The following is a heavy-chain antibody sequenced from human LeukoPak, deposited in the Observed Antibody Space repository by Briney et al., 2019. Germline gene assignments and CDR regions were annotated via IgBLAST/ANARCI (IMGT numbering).Heavy chain of an antibody. Sequence: PGGSLRLSCAASGFTFSDYYMSWIRQAPGKGLEWVSYISNSGSSIYYADSVKGRFTTSRDNTKSSLHLQMNSLRAEDTAVYYCGRGHWGLDYWGQGALVTVSS. CDR1: GFTFSDYY. J-gene: IGHJ4*02. CDR2: ISNSGSSI. V-gene: IGHV3-11*04. CDR3: GRGHWGLDY. D-gene: IGHD7-27*01.